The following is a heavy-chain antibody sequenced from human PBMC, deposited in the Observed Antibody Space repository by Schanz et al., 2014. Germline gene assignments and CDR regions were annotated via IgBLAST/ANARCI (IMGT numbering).Heavy chain of an antibody. D-gene: IGHD3-10*01. CDR2: IKQDGSEK. J-gene: IGHJ4*02. Sequence: EVQLVESGGGLVQPGGSLRLSCGGSGFTFSKYCMSWVRQAPVKGLEWVANIKQDGSEKYYVDAVKGRFTISRDNAKNSMYLHMKSLRGEDTAVYYCARDNYYGSGSCAYWGQGTLVTVSS. CDR3: ARDNYYGSGSCAY. V-gene: IGHV3-7*04. CDR1: GFTFSKYC.